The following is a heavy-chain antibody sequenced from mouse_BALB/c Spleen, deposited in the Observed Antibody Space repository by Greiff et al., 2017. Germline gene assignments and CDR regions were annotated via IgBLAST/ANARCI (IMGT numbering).Heavy chain of an antibody. J-gene: IGHJ3*01. CDR3: AGGYGTWFAY. V-gene: IGHV5-6-5*01. Sequence: EVKLMESGGGLVKPGGSLKLSCAASGFTFSSYAMSWVRQTPEKRLEWVASISSGGSTYYPDSVKGRFTISRDNARNILYLQMSSLRSEDTAMYYCAGGYGTWFAYWGQGTLVTVSA. D-gene: IGHD1-2*01. CDR1: GFTFSSYA. CDR2: ISSGGST.